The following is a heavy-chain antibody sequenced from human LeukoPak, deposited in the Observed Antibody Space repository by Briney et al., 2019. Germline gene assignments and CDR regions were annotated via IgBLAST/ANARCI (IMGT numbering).Heavy chain of an antibody. Sequence: AGGSLRLSCAPFGFAFSSYGTSWVRQAPGKGLEWVSAISGNGAYTYYPDSVRGRFTISRDNSKNTLFLQMNSLRAEDTGVYYCAKLPQGGGDYYYVDVWGKGTTVTVSS. D-gene: IGHD1-26*01. V-gene: IGHV3-23*01. CDR1: GFAFSSYG. J-gene: IGHJ6*03. CDR2: ISGNGAYT. CDR3: AKLPQGGGDYYYVDV.